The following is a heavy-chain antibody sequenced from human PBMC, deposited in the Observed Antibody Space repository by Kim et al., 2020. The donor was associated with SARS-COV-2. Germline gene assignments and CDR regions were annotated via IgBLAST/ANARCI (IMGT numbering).Heavy chain of an antibody. Sequence: YAQGFTGRFVFSLDTSVSTAYLQISSLKAEDTAVYYCARFDIVATIPFDYWGQGTLVTVSS. D-gene: IGHD5-12*01. CDR3: ARFDIVATIPFDY. V-gene: IGHV7-4-1*02. J-gene: IGHJ4*02.